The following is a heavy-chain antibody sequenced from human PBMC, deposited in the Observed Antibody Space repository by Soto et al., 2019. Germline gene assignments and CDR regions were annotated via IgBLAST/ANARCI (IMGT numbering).Heavy chain of an antibody. CDR1: GGSFSGYY. Sequence: SETLSLTCAVYGGSFSGYYWSWIRQPPGKGLEWIGEINHSGSTNYNPSLKMRVTLSVDTSKNLFSLKLSSFTAADTVVYYCARAAPRYCSGGSCYSGRYYWGQGTRVTVS. J-gene: IGHJ4*02. V-gene: IGHV4-34*01. CDR2: INHSGST. D-gene: IGHD2-15*01. CDR3: ARAAPRYCSGGSCYSGRYY.